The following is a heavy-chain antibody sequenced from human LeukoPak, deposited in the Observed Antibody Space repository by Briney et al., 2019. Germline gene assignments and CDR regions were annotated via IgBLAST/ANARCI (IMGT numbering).Heavy chain of an antibody. J-gene: IGHJ3*02. D-gene: IGHD7-27*01. Sequence: SETLSLTCTVSGGSISSSSYYWGWIRQPPGKGLEWIGSIYYSGSTYYNPSLKSRVTISVDTSKNQFSLKLSSVTAADTAVYYCAMRLGNAFDIWGRGTMVTVSS. CDR1: GGSISSSSYY. V-gene: IGHV4-39*01. CDR2: IYYSGST. CDR3: AMRLGNAFDI.